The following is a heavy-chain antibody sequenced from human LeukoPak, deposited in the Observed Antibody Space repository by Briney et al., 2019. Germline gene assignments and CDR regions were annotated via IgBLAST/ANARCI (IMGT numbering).Heavy chain of an antibody. Sequence: PGGSLRLSCAASGFTFSTYGMHWVRQAPGKGLEWVAVLSYDGSEKYYADSVKGRCTISSDNSKNTLYLEINSLRAEDTAVYYCAKSSSGWYGGFDYWGQGTLVTVSS. CDR1: GFTFSTYG. V-gene: IGHV3-30*18. CDR3: AKSSSGWYGGFDY. J-gene: IGHJ4*02. D-gene: IGHD6-19*01. CDR2: LSYDGSEK.